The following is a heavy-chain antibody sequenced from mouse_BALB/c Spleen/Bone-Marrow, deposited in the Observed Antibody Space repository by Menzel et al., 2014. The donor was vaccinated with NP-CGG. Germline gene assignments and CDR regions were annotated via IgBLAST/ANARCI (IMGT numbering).Heavy chain of an antibody. J-gene: IGHJ2*01. CDR1: GYTFTDYA. CDR3: ARESIYYYGSTLDY. V-gene: IGHV1S137*01. D-gene: IGHD1-1*01. Sequence: QVQLQQSGAELVRPGVSVKISCKGSGYTFTDYAMHWVKRSHAKSLEWIGVISTYYGDASYNQKFKGKATMTVDKSSSTAYMELARLTSGDSAIYYCARESIYYYGSTLDYWGQGTTLTVSS. CDR2: ISTYYGDA.